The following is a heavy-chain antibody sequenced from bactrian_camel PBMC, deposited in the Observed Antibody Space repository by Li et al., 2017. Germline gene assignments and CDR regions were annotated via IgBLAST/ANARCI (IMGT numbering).Heavy chain of an antibody. J-gene: IGHJ6*01. Sequence: QLVESGGGSALAGGSVRLSCAASGYTLNTYSWFRQAPGKEREGVAEADGSVTTIDTDSARGRFTIFKDNAKNAVYLQMNNLKPDYTAMYYCAALPRGFCGTGGTWKSQLNSGYWGQGTQVTVS. CDR1: GYTLNTY. CDR2: ADGSVTT. D-gene: IGHD2*01. CDR3: AALPRGFCGTGGTWKSQLNSGY. V-gene: IGHV3S40*01.